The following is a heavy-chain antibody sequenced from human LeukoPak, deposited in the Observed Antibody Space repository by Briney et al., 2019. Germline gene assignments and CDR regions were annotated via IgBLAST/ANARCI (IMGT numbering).Heavy chain of an antibody. V-gene: IGHV6-1*01. CDR2: TYYRSKWYN. J-gene: IGHJ4*02. D-gene: IGHD6-19*01. Sequence: SQTLSLTCAISGDSVSSNSAAWNWIRQSPSRGLEWLGRTYYRSKWYNDYAVSVKNRITINPDTSKNQFSLQLNSVTPEDTAVYYCARAMEEQWLGPFDYWGQGTLVTVSS. CDR3: ARAMEEQWLGPFDY. CDR1: GDSVSSNSAA.